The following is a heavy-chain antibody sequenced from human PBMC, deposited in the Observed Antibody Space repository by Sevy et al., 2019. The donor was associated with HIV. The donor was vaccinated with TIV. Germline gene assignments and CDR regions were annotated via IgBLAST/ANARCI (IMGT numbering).Heavy chain of an antibody. CDR2: IIPIFGRG. V-gene: IGHV1-69*01. CDR1: GGTFSRHA. CDR3: ARGRDDSAVVPAVRLYYQYGMDV. J-gene: IGHJ6*02. D-gene: IGHD2-2*01. Sequence: SVKVSCKTSGGTFSRHAISWVRQAPGQGLEWMGGIIPIFGRGNYAQQFQGRVTITADESTSTAYMELGSLGSDDTAGYYCARGRDDSAVVPAVRLYYQYGMDVWGQGTTVTVSS.